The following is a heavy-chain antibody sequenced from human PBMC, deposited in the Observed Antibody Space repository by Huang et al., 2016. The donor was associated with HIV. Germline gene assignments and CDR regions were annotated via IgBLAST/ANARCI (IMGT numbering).Heavy chain of an antibody. D-gene: IGHD3-22*01. CDR2: INHSGST. CDR3: ARILMYYNSSGYGFDY. CDR1: GWSFSGYY. V-gene: IGHV4-34*01. J-gene: IGHJ4*02. Sequence: QGQLQQWGAGLFKPSETLSLTCAFYGWSFSGYYWSWIRQPPGKGLEWIGEINHSGSTNDNPSLKSRVTLSGDTSKYQFSLKLSSVTAADTAVYYCARILMYYNSSGYGFDYWGQGTLVTVSS.